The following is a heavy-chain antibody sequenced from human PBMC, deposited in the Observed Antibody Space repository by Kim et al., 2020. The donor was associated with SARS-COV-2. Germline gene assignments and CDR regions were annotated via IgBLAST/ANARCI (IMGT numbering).Heavy chain of an antibody. CDR2: ISATGSNT. D-gene: IGHD2-2*01. J-gene: IGHJ4*02. V-gene: IGHV3-23*01. CDR3: GESSSSSRYYYDY. CDR1: GFTFSNHA. Sequence: GGSLRLSCAASGFTFSNHAMSWVRQAPGKGLEWVSAISATGSNTYYGDSVKGRFTISRDNSKNTLYLQMNSLRVDDTTIYFCGESSSSSRYYYDYWGQGTPVTVSS.